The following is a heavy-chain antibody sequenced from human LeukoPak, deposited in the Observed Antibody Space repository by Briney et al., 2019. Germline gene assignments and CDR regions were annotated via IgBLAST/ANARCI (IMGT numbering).Heavy chain of an antibody. J-gene: IGHJ5*02. CDR1: GYTFTSYG. CDR3: ARDSTRFWSGSAQSNWFDP. D-gene: IGHD3-3*01. V-gene: IGHV1-18*01. Sequence: GASVKVSCKASGYTFTSYGISWVRQAPGQGLEWMGWISAYNGNTNYAQKLQGRVTMTTDTSTSTAYMELRSLRSEDTAVYYCARDSTRFWSGSAQSNWFDPWGQGTLVTVSS. CDR2: ISAYNGNT.